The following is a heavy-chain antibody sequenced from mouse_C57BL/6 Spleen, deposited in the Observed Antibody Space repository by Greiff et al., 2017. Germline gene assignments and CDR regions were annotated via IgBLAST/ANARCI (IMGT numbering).Heavy chain of an antibody. D-gene: IGHD1-1*01. CDR1: GYTFTGYW. Sequence: VQLVESGAELMKPGASVKLSCKATGYTFTGYWIEWVKQRPGHGLEWIGEILPGSGSTNYNEKFKGKATFTADTSSNTAYMQLSSLTTEDSAIYYCAGGITTVVATEEYFDYWGQGTTLTVSS. CDR2: ILPGSGST. CDR3: AGGITTVVATEEYFDY. V-gene: IGHV1-9*01. J-gene: IGHJ2*01.